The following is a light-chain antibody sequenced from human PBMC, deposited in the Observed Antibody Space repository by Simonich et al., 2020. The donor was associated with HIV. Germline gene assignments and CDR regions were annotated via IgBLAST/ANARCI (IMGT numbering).Light chain of an antibody. V-gene: IGKV1-39*01. Sequence: IWMTQSPSLLSASPGDRVTITCRARQSISSFFNWYLQKPGNAPKLLLYAASSLQSGVPTRFSGSGSGTDFTLTISSLQAEDVAVYYCQQYSSTPMYTFGQGTKLEIK. CDR1: QSISSF. J-gene: IGKJ2*01. CDR2: AAS. CDR3: QQYSSTPMYT.